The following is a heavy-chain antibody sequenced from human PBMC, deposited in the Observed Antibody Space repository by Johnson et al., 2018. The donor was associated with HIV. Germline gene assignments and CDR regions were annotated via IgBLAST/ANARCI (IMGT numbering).Heavy chain of an antibody. CDR3: ASGQNAFDI. CDR2: IKQDGSEK. Sequence: VQLVESGGGLVQPGGSLRLSCAVCGFTFSSYWMTWVRQAPGKGLEWVANIKQDGSEKYYVDSVKGRFTISRDNAKNSLYLQMKSLKVEDTAVYYCASGQNAFDIWGQGTMVTVSS. CDR1: GFTFSSYW. J-gene: IGHJ3*02. V-gene: IGHV3-7*03.